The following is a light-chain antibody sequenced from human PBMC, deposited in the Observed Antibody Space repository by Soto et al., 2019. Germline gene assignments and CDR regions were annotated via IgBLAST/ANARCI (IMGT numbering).Light chain of an antibody. J-gene: IGLJ2*01. Sequence: QPVLPQSPSASASLGASVKLTCTLSSGHRSYAIAWHQQQPEKGPRYLMKLNSDGSHSKGDGIPDRFSGSSSGAERYLTISSLQSEDEAAYYCQTWGTGMQVFGGGTQLPVL. CDR3: QTWGTGMQV. CDR2: LNSDGSH. CDR1: SGHRSYA. V-gene: IGLV4-69*01.